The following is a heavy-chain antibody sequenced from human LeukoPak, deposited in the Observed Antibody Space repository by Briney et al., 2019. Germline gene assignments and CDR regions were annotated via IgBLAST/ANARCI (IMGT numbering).Heavy chain of an antibody. CDR1: GFTVSSNY. CDR2: IYSGGST. Sequence: GSLRLSCAASGFTVSSNYMSWVRQAPGKGLEWVSVIYSGGSTYYADSVKGRFTISRDNSKNTLYLQMNSLRAEDTAVYYCARNYYDSSGYYVGSPPFFDYWGQGTLVSVSS. CDR3: ARNYYDSSGYYVGSPPFFDY. D-gene: IGHD3-22*01. V-gene: IGHV3-66*02. J-gene: IGHJ4*02.